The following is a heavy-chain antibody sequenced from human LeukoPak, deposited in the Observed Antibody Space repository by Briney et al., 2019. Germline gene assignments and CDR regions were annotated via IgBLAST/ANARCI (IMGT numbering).Heavy chain of an antibody. CDR2: IIPIFGTA. CDR1: GGTFSSYA. D-gene: IGHD3-10*01. CDR3: ARVVASRDAYYYYYMDV. Sequence: GASVKVSCKASGGTFSSYAISWVRQAPGQGLEWMGGIIPIFGTANYAQKFQGRVTITTDESTSTAYMELSSLRSEDTAVYYCARVVASRDAYYYYYMDVWGKGTTVTVSS. V-gene: IGHV1-69*05. J-gene: IGHJ6*03.